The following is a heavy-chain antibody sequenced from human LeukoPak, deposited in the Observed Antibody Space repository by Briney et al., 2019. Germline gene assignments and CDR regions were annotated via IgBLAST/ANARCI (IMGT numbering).Heavy chain of an antibody. V-gene: IGHV5-51*01. D-gene: IGHD3-10*01. CDR3: ARHAGSGSYYSRAIDY. Sequence: GESLKISCEASGXSFTTYCIGWVRQMPGKGLEWMGIIYPGDSDTRYSPSFQGQVTISADKSISTAYLQWSSLKASDTAMYYCARHAGSGSYYSRAIDYWGQGTLVTVSS. CDR2: IYPGDSDT. CDR1: GXSFTTYC. J-gene: IGHJ4*02.